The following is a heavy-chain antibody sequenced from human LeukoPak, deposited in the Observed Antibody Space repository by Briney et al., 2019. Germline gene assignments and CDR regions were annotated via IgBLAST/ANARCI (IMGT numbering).Heavy chain of an antibody. CDR1: VFTFSNYE. Sequence: GRSLRLSCAASVFTFSNYEMHWVRQAPGKGLEWVAVISYDGSNEYYADSVKGRFTISRDNSKNTLYLQMNSLRAEDTAVYYCARDLGSVGVPDYWGQGILVTVSS. D-gene: IGHD1-26*01. CDR3: ARDLGSVGVPDY. V-gene: IGHV3-30*04. CDR2: ISYDGSNE. J-gene: IGHJ4*02.